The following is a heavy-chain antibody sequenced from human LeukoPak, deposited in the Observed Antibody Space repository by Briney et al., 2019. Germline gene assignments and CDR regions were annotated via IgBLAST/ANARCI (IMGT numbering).Heavy chain of an antibody. CDR2: IYYSGST. CDR3: ARVSSTVTTWVDY. CDR1: GGSISSYY. J-gene: IGHJ4*02. V-gene: IGHV4-59*08. D-gene: IGHD4-17*01. Sequence: PSETLSLTCTVSGGSISSYYWSWLRQPPGKGLEWIGYIYYSGSTYYNPSLKSRVTISVDTSKNQFSLKLSSVTAADTAVYYCARVSSTVTTWVDYWGQGTLVTVSS.